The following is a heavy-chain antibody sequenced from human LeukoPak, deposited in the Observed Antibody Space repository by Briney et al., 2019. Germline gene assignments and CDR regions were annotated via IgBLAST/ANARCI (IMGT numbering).Heavy chain of an antibody. J-gene: IGHJ4*02. Sequence: PGGSLRLSCAASGFTFSSYGMHWVRQAPGKGLEWVAFIRYDGSNKYYADSVKGRFTISRDNSKNTLYLQMNSLRAEDTAVYYCAKDPSGSYSLAYSSFDYWGQGTLVTVSS. D-gene: IGHD1-26*01. V-gene: IGHV3-30*02. CDR3: AKDPSGSYSLAYSSFDY. CDR2: IRYDGSNK. CDR1: GFTFSSYG.